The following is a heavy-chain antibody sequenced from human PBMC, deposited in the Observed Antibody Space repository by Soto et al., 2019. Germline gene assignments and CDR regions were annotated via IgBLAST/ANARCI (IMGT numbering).Heavy chain of an antibody. CDR3: ARQWAV. CDR2: IYKNGGT. V-gene: IGHV3-53*01. J-gene: IGHJ4*02. Sequence: GGSLRLSCAASGLTVSDYHMNWVRQAPGKGLEWVSVIYKNGGTYYGDSVKGRFTISRDNSKNMVYLQMNSLRAEDTAVYYCARQWAVWGQGTLGTVSS. CDR1: GLTVSDYH. D-gene: IGHD2-8*01.